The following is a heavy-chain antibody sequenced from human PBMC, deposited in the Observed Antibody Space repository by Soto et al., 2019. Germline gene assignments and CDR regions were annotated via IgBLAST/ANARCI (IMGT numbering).Heavy chain of an antibody. CDR2: ISGSGGGT. CDR1: GFTFSSYA. J-gene: IGHJ6*02. Sequence: EVQLLESGGGLVQPGGSLRLSCAASGFTFSSYAMSWVRQAPGKGLEWVSAISGSGGGTYYADSVKGRFTISRDNSKNTLYLQMNSLRAEDTAVYYCAVRGVTNPLGYYYGMDVWGQGTTVTVSS. V-gene: IGHV3-23*01. CDR3: AVRGVTNPLGYYYGMDV. D-gene: IGHD3-10*01.